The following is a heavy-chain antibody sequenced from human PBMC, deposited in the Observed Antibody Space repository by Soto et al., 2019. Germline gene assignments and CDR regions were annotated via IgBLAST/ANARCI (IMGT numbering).Heavy chain of an antibody. D-gene: IGHD3-16*01. CDR3: ARLAYFHCLGTHETY. Sequence: EVQLVESGGGLVQPGGSLRLSCAASGFTFSDHYMDWVRQAPGKGLEWVARCRNKANSYSTDYAASVKGRFTISRDDSQNSLHMQMNGCKSEDTAVYCCARLAYFHCLGTHETYWGQGTLASVSS. V-gene: IGHV3-72*01. J-gene: IGHJ4*02. CDR1: GFTFSDHY. CDR2: CRNKANSYST.